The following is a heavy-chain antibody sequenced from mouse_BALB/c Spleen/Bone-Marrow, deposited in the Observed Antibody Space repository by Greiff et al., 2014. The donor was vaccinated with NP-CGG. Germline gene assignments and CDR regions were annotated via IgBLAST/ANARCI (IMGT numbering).Heavy chain of an antibody. CDR3: SRGDNYGTY. D-gene: IGHD1-1*01. Sequence: VQLVESGAELVRPGSSVKISCKASGYAFSTYWMNWVKQRPGQGLEWIGQIYPGNGNADYNGKFKEKATLTADKSSRTAYMHLSRLTSEDSAVYYSSRGDNYGTYWGQGTLVTVSA. CDR2: IYPGNGNA. V-gene: IGHV1-80*01. CDR1: GYAFSTYW. J-gene: IGHJ3*01.